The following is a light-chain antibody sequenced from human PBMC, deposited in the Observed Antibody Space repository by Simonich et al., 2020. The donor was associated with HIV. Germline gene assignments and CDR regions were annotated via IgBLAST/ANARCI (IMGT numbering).Light chain of an antibody. CDR1: SSDVGGYKY. V-gene: IGLV2-14*03. CDR2: DVT. CDR3: SSYTTSSTLV. J-gene: IGLJ3*02. Sequence: QSALTQPASVSGSPGQSITLSCTGTSSDVGGYKYVSWYQQHPGKAPQLIIYDVTKRPSGGSNRFSGSKSGNTASLTISGLQAEDEADYYCSSYTTSSTLVFGGGTKLTVL.